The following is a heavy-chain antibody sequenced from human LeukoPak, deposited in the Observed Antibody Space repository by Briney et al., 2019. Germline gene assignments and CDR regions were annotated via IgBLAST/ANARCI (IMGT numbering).Heavy chain of an antibody. CDR3: ARTLDYYDNYGPLDF. Sequence: SSETLSLTCSVSGASISTYYWTWIRQPPGKGLEWIGSISYSGGTDYNPSLKSRVTFSLDTSENQFSLKLTSVTAADTALYYCARTLDYYDNYGPLDFWGQGTLGTVSS. D-gene: IGHD3-22*01. J-gene: IGHJ4*02. CDR2: ISYSGGT. V-gene: IGHV4-59*01. CDR1: GASISTYY.